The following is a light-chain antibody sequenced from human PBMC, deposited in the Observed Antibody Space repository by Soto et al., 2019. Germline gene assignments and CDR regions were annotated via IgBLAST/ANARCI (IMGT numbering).Light chain of an antibody. CDR1: QNINNY. CDR3: QQYENLPT. V-gene: IGKV1-33*01. J-gene: IGKJ5*01. Sequence: DIQMTQSPSSLSASVGDRVTITCQASQNINNYLNWYQQKPGRAPKLLIYDASKLEAGVPSRFRGSGSGTDFTFTISRLQPEDIATYYYQQYENLPTFGQGTRLEIK. CDR2: DAS.